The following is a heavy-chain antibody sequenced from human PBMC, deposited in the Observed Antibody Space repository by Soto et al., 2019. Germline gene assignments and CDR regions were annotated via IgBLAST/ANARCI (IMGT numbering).Heavy chain of an antibody. CDR1: XXXXSXXX. V-gene: IGHV3-30*03. CDR2: VSKDGSVK. CDR3: TGEVASGY. D-gene: IGHD2-8*02. J-gene: IGHJ4*01. Sequence: PGGXLRLSCAGXXXXXSXXXXXWVRQAPGKGLEWVAVVSKDGSVKYYADSVKGRFTISRDNSQNTLYLQMNSLGAEDTAVHYCTGEVASGYXXXGTL.